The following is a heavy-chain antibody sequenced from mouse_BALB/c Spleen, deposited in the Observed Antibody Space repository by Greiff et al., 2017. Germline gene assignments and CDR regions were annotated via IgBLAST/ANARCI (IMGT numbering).Heavy chain of an antibody. CDR3: AYGNLFAY. V-gene: IGHV3-8*02. J-gene: IGHJ3*01. Sequence: EVKLMESGPNLVKPSQTLSLTCSVTGDSITSGYWNWVRKFPGNKLEYMGYISYGGSTYYYQSLKSRISITRDTSKNQYFQQLNSVTTEDTATYYGAYGNLFAYWGQGTLVTVSA. CDR1: GDSITSGY. D-gene: IGHD2-1*01. CDR2: ISYGGST.